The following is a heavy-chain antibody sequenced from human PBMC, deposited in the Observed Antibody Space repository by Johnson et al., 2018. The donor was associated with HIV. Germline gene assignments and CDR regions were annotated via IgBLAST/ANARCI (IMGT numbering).Heavy chain of an antibody. J-gene: IGHJ3*01. V-gene: IGHV3-43D*03. D-gene: IGHD6-13*01. Sequence: VQLVESGGGLVQPGGSLRLSCAASGFTFSSYWMHWVRQAPGKGLVWVSLISWDGNRNYYADSVKGRFTISRNNSENSLYLQMNSLRAEDTALYYCAKDMGYSSFGFGFDLWGQGTMVTVSS. CDR1: GFTFSSYW. CDR3: AKDMGYSSFGFGFDL. CDR2: ISWDGNRN.